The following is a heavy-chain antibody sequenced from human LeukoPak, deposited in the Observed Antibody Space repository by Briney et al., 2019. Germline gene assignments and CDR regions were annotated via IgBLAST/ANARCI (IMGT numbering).Heavy chain of an antibody. J-gene: IGHJ4*02. CDR3: ARGPLWRYSASLLWS. CDR2: IYTSGST. D-gene: IGHD3-9*01. CDR1: GGSISSYY. Sequence: SETLSLTCTVSGGSISSYYWSWIRQPAGKGLEWMGGIYTSGSTNYNPSLKSRVTTSVATSKTHFSLKLSSVTAADTAVYYCARGPLWRYSASLLWSWGQGTLVTVSS. V-gene: IGHV4-4*07.